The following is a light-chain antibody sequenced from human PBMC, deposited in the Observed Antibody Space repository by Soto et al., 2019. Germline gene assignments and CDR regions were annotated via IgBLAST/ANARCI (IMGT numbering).Light chain of an antibody. J-gene: IGLJ1*01. Sequence: QSVLTQPASVSGSPGQSITISCTGTSSDVGGYNYVSWYQQHRGKAPKLMIYEVSNRPSGVSNRVSGSKSGNTASLNISGLKAEHEADYSCSSYTSNSTRVLGTGTKV. V-gene: IGLV2-14*01. CDR3: SSYTSNSTRV. CDR1: SSDVGGYNY. CDR2: EVS.